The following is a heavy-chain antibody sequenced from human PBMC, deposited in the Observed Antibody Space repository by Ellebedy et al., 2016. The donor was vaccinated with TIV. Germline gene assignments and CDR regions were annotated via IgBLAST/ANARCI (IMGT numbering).Heavy chain of an antibody. CDR2: ISYDGSYK. V-gene: IGHV3-30*18. CDR1: GFTFSNYG. CDR3: AKDQDCEGGSCDFIISYYLDY. J-gene: IGHJ4*02. Sequence: GGSLRLSXEASGFTFSNYGMHWVRQAPGKGLEWVALISYDGSYKHYIDSVKGRFTISRDISNNTLYLHMNSLRAEDTAVYYCAKDQDCEGGSCDFIISYYLDYWGQGTLVTVSS. D-gene: IGHD2-15*01.